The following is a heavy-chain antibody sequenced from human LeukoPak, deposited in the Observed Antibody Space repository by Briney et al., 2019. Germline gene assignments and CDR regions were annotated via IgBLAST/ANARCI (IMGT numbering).Heavy chain of an antibody. V-gene: IGHV3-30-3*01. Sequence: GGSLRLSCAASGFTFSSYAMHWVRQAPGKGLEWVAVISYDGSNKYYADSVKGRFTISRDNSKNTLYLQMNSLRAEDTAVYYCARRYQLLYHYYYGMDVWGQGTTVTVSS. J-gene: IGHJ6*02. CDR2: ISYDGSNK. D-gene: IGHD2-2*01. CDR1: GFTFSSYA. CDR3: ARRYQLLYHYYYGMDV.